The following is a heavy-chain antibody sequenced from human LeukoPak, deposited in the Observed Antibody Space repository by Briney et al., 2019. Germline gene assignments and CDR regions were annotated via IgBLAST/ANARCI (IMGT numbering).Heavy chain of an antibody. CDR3: ASFSSGGVPYYFDY. D-gene: IGHD3-16*01. CDR2: INPSGGST. V-gene: IGHV1-46*01. CDR1: GYTFTSYY. J-gene: IGHJ4*02. Sequence: ASVKVSCKASGYTFTSYYMHWVRQAPGQGLEWMGIINPSGGSTSYAQKFQGRVTITADESTSTAYMELSSLRSEDTAVYYCASFSSGGVPYYFDYWGQGTLVTVSS.